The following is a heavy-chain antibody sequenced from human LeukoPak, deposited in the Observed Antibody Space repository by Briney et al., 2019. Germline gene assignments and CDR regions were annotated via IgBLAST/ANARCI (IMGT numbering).Heavy chain of an antibody. CDR3: GRIRGSYLHWYFDL. CDR2: VRNKANSYIT. Sequence: PGGSLRLSCAASGFTFSGHYMDWVRQAPGKGLEWVGRVRNKANSYITMYAASVKGRFTISRNDSENSLYLQMNSLKTEDTAVYYCGRIRGSYLHWYFDLWGRGTLVTVSS. D-gene: IGHD1-26*01. CDR1: GFTFSGHY. J-gene: IGHJ2*01. V-gene: IGHV3-72*01.